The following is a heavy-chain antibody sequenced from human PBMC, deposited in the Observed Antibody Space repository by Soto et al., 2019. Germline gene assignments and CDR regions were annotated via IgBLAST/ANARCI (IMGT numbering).Heavy chain of an antibody. Sequence: SETLSLTCTVSGGSVSSGSYYWSWIRQPPGKGLEWIGYIYYSGSTNYNPSLKSRVTMSVDTSKNQFSLKLSSVTAADTAVYYCARRKGGRMQFDYWGQGTLVTVSS. V-gene: IGHV4-61*01. CDR3: ARRKGGRMQFDY. D-gene: IGHD2-8*01. CDR2: IYYSGST. CDR1: GGSVSSGSYY. J-gene: IGHJ4*02.